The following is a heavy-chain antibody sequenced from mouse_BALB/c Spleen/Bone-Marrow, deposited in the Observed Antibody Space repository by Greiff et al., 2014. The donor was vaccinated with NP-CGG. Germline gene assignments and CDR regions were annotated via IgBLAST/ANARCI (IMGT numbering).Heavy chain of an antibody. J-gene: IGHJ4*01. CDR3: ASYFYYAMDY. D-gene: IGHD1-1*01. Sequence: EVKVEESGPGLVKPSQSLSLTCSVTGYSITSGYYWNWIRQLPGNKLEWMGYISYDGSNNYNPSLKNRISITRDTSKNQFFLKLNSVTTEDTATYYCASYFYYAMDYWGQGTSVTVSS. CDR1: GYSITSGYY. V-gene: IGHV3-6*02. CDR2: ISYDGSN.